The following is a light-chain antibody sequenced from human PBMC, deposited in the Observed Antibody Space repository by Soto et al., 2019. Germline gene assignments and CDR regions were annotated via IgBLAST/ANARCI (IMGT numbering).Light chain of an antibody. CDR3: QQYGSSPVT. J-gene: IGKJ4*01. CDR1: QSVTSNY. CDR2: ATS. Sequence: DMVLTQSPGTLSLSPGEGAALSCRASQSVTSNYLAWYQQKPGQAPSLIIYATSIEATGISDRFSGSRSGTDFTLTIGRLKPEDFAVYFCQQYGSSPVTFCGGTRVEMK. V-gene: IGKV3-20*01.